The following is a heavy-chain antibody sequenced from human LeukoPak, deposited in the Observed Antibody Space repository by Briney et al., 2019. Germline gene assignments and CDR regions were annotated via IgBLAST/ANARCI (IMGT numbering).Heavy chain of an antibody. J-gene: IGHJ5*02. D-gene: IGHD3-3*01. Sequence: PGGSLRLSCAASGFTFSNAWMSWVRQAPGKGLEWVGRIKSKTDGGTTDYAAPVKGRFTISRDDSKNTLYLQMNSLKTEDTAVYYCTTVWRFLESDNWFDPWGQGTLVTVSS. CDR3: TTVWRFLESDNWFDP. CDR2: IKSKTDGGTT. V-gene: IGHV3-15*01. CDR1: GFTFSNAW.